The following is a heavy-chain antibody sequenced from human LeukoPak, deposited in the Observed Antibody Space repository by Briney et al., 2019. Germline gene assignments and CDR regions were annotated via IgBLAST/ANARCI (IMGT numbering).Heavy chain of an antibody. CDR3: ATSPVVTED. D-gene: IGHD2-21*02. J-gene: IGHJ4*02. CDR2: INSDGTST. CDR1: GFSFSSYW. V-gene: IGHV3-74*01. Sequence: GGSVRLSCAASGFSFSSYWMHWVRQAPGKGLVWVSRINSDGTSTTYADSVKGRFTISRDNARNTLYLQMNSLRAEDTAVYYCATSPVVTEDWGQGTLVTVSS.